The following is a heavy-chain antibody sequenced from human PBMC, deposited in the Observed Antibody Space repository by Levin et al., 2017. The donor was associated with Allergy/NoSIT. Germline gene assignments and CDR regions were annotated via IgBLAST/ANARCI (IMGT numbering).Heavy chain of an antibody. J-gene: IGHJ4*02. D-gene: IGHD2-2*01. Sequence: GESLKISCAASGFTFSSYGMHWVRQAPGKGLEWVAVISYDGSNIYYADSVKGRFTISRDNSQNTLYLQMNSLRAEDTAVYYCAKGRRYCSSTSCYEEFDYWGQGTLVTVSS. CDR3: AKGRRYCSSTSCYEEFDY. CDR2: ISYDGSNI. V-gene: IGHV3-30*18. CDR1: GFTFSSYG.